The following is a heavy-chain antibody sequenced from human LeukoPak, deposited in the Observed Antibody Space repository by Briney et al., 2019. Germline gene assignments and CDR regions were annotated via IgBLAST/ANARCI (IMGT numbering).Heavy chain of an antibody. D-gene: IGHD3-22*01. J-gene: IGHJ4*02. Sequence: PGGSLRLSCAASGFTFDDYGMSWVRQAPGKGLEWVSGINWNGGSTGYADSVKGRFTISRDNAKNSLYLQMNSLRAEDTALYYCARGYYDSGGYYSEGAYYFDYWGQGTLVTVSS. CDR1: GFTFDDYG. CDR2: INWNGGST. CDR3: ARGYYDSGGYYSEGAYYFDY. V-gene: IGHV3-20*04.